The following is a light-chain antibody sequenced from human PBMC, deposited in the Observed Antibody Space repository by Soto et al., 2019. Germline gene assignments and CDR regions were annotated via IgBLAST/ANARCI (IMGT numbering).Light chain of an antibody. CDR2: ATS. Sequence: DIQMTQSPSSLSASVGDRVTITCRVSQSIRSYLNWYQQKPGKAPQLLIYATSSLQTGVPSRFSASGSGTDFSLVISDLQPEVSATYYCQQGYSSRWTSGRGTKVEI. V-gene: IGKV1-39*01. J-gene: IGKJ1*01. CDR1: QSIRSY. CDR3: QQGYSSRWT.